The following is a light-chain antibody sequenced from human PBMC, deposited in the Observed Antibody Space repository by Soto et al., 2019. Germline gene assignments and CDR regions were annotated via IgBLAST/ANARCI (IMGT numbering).Light chain of an antibody. CDR3: QQYNNWWT. J-gene: IGKJ1*01. CDR2: GAA. Sequence: ETVMTQSPATRSVSPGERATLSCRASQSVSSNLAWYQQKPGQAPRLLIYGAATRVTGIPARFSGSGSGTEFTLTISSLQSQDFAVYYCQQYNNWWTFGQGTKVEIK. V-gene: IGKV3-15*01. CDR1: QSVSSN.